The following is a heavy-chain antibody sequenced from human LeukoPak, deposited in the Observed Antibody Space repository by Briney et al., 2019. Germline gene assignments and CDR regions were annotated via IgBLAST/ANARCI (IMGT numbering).Heavy chain of an antibody. CDR2: IYYSGST. Sequence: SETLSLTCTVSGGSISSYYWSWIRQPPGKGLEWIGYIYYSGSTNYNPSLKSRVTISVDTSKNQFSLKLSSVTAAGTAVYYCAREIAAAGTVAFDIWGQGTMVTVSS. J-gene: IGHJ3*02. CDR3: AREIAAAGTVAFDI. V-gene: IGHV4-59*01. CDR1: GGSISSYY. D-gene: IGHD6-13*01.